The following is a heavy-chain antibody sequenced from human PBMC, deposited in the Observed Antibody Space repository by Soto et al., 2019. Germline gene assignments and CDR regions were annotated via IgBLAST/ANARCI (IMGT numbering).Heavy chain of an antibody. CDR2: IYYSGST. J-gene: IGHJ6*02. CDR3: ARDRQIDYSNYVQGMDV. Sequence: PSETLSLTCTVSGGSISSGGYYWSWLRQHPGKGLEWIGYIYYSGSTYYNPSLKSRVTISVDTSKNQFSLKLSSVTAADTAVYYCARDRQIDYSNYVQGMDVWGQGTTVTVSS. CDR1: GGSISSGGYY. V-gene: IGHV4-31*03. D-gene: IGHD4-4*01.